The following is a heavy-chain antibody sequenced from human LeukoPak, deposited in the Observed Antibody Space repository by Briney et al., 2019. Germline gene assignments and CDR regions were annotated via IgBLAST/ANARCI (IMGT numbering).Heavy chain of an antibody. CDR1: GFTFDDYG. Sequence: GGSLRLSCAASGFTFDDYGMSWVRQAPGKGLEWVSGINWNGGSIGYADSVKGRFTISRDNAKTSLYLQMNSLRAEDTALYYCAKDKGYSGSYNGYFDYWGQGTLVTVSS. CDR3: AKDKGYSGSYNGYFDY. D-gene: IGHD1-26*01. CDR2: INWNGGSI. V-gene: IGHV3-20*04. J-gene: IGHJ4*02.